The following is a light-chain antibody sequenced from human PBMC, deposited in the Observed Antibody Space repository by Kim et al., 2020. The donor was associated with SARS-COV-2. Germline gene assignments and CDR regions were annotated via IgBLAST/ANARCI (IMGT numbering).Light chain of an antibody. CDR3: QQYCTAPLT. V-gene: IGKV4-1*01. CDR1: QSVFFTSNNKTC. Sequence: ATINCKSSQSVFFTSNNKTCLAWYQQKVRQPPQLLIYWASTRASGVPDRFIGSGSGTDFTLTISSLQAEDVAVYYCQQYCTAPLTFGGGTKVDIK. J-gene: IGKJ4*01. CDR2: WAS.